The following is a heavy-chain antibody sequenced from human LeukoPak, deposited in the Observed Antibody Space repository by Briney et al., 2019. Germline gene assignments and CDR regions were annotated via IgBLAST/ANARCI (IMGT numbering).Heavy chain of an antibody. CDR3: ARGAALAIDY. CDR1: GGSVTSGSYY. V-gene: IGHV4-61*02. J-gene: IGHJ4*02. Sequence: SETLSLTCSVSGGSVTSGSYYWNWIRQPAGKGLEWIGRISTSGSTNYNPSLKSRVTMSLDTSKNQFSLKLNSLTAADTAVYYCARGAALAIDYWGQGALVTVSS. CDR2: ISTSGST. D-gene: IGHD2-15*01.